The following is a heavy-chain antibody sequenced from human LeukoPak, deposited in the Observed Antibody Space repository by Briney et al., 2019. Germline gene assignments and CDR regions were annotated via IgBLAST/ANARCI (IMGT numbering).Heavy chain of an antibody. Sequence: PSETLSLTCTVSGGCISSYYWSWIRQPAGKGLEGIRRIYTSGSTNYNPSLKSRVTMSVDTSKNQFSLKLSSVTAADTAVYYCARSAGGPAAMGYYYYMDVWGKGTTVTVS. CDR2: IYTSGST. CDR3: ARSAGGPAAMGYYYYMDV. J-gene: IGHJ6*03. CDR1: GGCISSYY. D-gene: IGHD2-2*01. V-gene: IGHV4-4*07.